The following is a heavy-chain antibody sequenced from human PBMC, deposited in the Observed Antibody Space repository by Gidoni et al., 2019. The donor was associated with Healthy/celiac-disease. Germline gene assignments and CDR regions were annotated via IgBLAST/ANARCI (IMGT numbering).Heavy chain of an antibody. J-gene: IGHJ5*02. Sequence: QVQLVESGGGVVQPGRSLRLSCAASGFTVSSYAMHWVRQAPGKGLEWVAVISYDGSNKYYADSVKGRFTISRDNSKNTLYLQMNSLRAEDTAVYYCARGGPYCGGDCYSWFDPWGQGTLVTVSS. D-gene: IGHD2-21*02. CDR2: ISYDGSNK. CDR1: GFTVSSYA. V-gene: IGHV3-30*01. CDR3: ARGGPYCGGDCYSWFDP.